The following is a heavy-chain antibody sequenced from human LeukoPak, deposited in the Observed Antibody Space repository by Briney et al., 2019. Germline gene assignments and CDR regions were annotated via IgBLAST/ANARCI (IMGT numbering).Heavy chain of an antibody. CDR3: ARDTPDGDYAFGY. V-gene: IGHV3-11*01. CDR2: ISSSGSTI. CDR1: GGSISSYY. Sequence: LSLTCTVSGGSISSYYMSWIRQAPGKGLEWVSYISSSGSTIYYADSVKGRFTISRDNAKNSLYLQMNSLRAEDTAVYYCARDTPDGDYAFGYWGQGTLVTASS. J-gene: IGHJ4*02. D-gene: IGHD4-17*01.